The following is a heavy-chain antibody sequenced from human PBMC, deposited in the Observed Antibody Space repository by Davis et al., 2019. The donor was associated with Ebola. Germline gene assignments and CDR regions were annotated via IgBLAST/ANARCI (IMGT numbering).Heavy chain of an antibody. Sequence: SGPTLVKPTQTLTLTCTFSGFSLSTSGVGVGWIRQPPGKALEWLALIYWDDDKRYSPSLKSRLTITKDTSKNQVVLTVTNMDPVDTATYYCAHRREYYDSSGYYLYYFDYWGQGALVTVSS. CDR3: AHRREYYDSSGYYLYYFDY. CDR1: GFSLSTSGVG. D-gene: IGHD3-22*01. J-gene: IGHJ4*02. CDR2: IYWDDDK. V-gene: IGHV2-5*02.